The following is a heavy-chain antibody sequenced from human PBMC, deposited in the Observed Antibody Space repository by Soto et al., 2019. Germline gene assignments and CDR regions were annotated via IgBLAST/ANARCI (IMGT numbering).Heavy chain of an antibody. D-gene: IGHD2-15*01. CDR1: GFTFSNYG. CDR2: ISFDGTRG. V-gene: IGHV3-30*18. CDR3: AKEGWGGFCSGGGCPYEYFYMDV. J-gene: IGHJ6*03. Sequence: GGSLRLSCAASGFTFSNYGMHWVRQVPGKGLEWVALISFDGTRGYYGDSMKGRVTLTRDNSNNTLYLQMNSLRAEDTAVYYCAKEGWGGFCSGGGCPYEYFYMDVWGKGTTVTVSS.